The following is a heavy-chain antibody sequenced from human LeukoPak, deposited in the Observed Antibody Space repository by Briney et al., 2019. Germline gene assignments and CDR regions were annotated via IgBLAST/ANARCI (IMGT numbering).Heavy chain of an antibody. J-gene: IGHJ4*02. V-gene: IGHV3-15*01. CDR2: IKSKTDGGTT. Sequence: GGSLRLSCAASGFTFSNAWMSWVRQASGKGLEWVGRIKSKTDGGTTDYAAPVKGRFTISRDDSKNTLYLQMNSLKTEDTAVYYCTTEYYYGSGSYSLFDYWGQGTLVTVSS. CDR3: TTEYYYGSGSYSLFDY. D-gene: IGHD3-10*01. CDR1: GFTFSNAW.